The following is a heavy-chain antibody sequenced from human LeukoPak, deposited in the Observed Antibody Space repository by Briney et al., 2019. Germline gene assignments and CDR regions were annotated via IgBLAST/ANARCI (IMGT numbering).Heavy chain of an antibody. CDR3: ARADLRFSNYYYYYMDV. CDR2: IYHSGST. V-gene: IGHV4-4*02. J-gene: IGHJ6*03. Sequence: SETLSLTCAVSGGSISSSNWWSWVRQPPGKGLEWIGEIYHSGSTNYNPSLKSRVTISVDKSKNQFSLKLSSVTAADTAVYYCARADLRFSNYYYYYMDVWGKGTTVTVSS. CDR1: GGSISSSNW. D-gene: IGHD3-3*01.